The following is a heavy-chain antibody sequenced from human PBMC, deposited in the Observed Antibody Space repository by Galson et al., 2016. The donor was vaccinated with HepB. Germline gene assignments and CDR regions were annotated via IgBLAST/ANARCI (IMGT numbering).Heavy chain of an antibody. D-gene: IGHD4-17*01. Sequence: SLRLSCAASGFTFSSFGIHWVRQGPGKGLEWVANIKQDGSEKYYVDSVKGRFSISRDNGKDSLYLQMNSLRAEDTALYYCARFDYGDYDDAFDIWGQGTMVTVSS. CDR2: IKQDGSEK. J-gene: IGHJ3*02. V-gene: IGHV3-7*01. CDR1: GFTFSSFG. CDR3: ARFDYGDYDDAFDI.